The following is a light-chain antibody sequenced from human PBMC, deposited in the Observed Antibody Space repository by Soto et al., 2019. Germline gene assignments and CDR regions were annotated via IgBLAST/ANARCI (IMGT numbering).Light chain of an antibody. CDR3: ATWDDSLNGPV. J-gene: IGLJ2*01. Sequence: QSVLTQAPSASGTPGQRVAISCSGSSSNIGSNTVNWYQHLPGTAPKLLIYNNNQRPSGVPDRFSGSKSATSASLAISGLQSEDASVYYCATWDDSLNGPVFGGGTKLTVL. V-gene: IGLV1-44*01. CDR2: NNN. CDR1: SSNIGSNT.